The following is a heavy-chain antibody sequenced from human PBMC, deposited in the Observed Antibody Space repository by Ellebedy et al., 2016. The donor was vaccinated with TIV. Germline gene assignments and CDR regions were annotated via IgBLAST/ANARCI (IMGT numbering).Heavy chain of an antibody. CDR1: GYRFSSHW. CDR2: IYPADSSV. D-gene: IGHD2-21*01. CDR3: ARQTGDQLSSFDI. J-gene: IGHJ3*02. V-gene: IGHV5-51*01. Sequence: KVSXXGSGYRFSSHWIGWVRQVPGKGLEWMAIIYPADSSVKYSPSFQGQVTISADKSIGTAYLQWSSLKASDTAIYYCARQTGDQLSSFDIWGQGTMVTVSS.